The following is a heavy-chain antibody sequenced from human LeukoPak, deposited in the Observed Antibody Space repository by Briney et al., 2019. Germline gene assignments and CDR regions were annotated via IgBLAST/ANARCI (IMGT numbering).Heavy chain of an antibody. CDR2: ISSSSSYI. V-gene: IGHV3-21*01. J-gene: IGHJ4*02. D-gene: IGHD3-10*01. CDR3: ARDPYYYGSGSYQDY. Sequence: TGGSLRLSCAASGFTFSSYSMNWVRQAPGKGLEWVSSISSSSSYIYYADSVKGRFTISRDNAKNSLYLQMNSLRAEDTAVYYCARDPYYYGSGSYQDYWGQGTLVTVSS. CDR1: GFTFSSYS.